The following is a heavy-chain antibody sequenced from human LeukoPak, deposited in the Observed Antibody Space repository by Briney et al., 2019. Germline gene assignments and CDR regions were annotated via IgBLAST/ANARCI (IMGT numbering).Heavy chain of an antibody. V-gene: IGHV3-30*18. Sequence: GSLRLSCAASGFTFSSYGMHWVRQAPGKGLEWVAVISYDGSNKFYTDSVKGRFTISRDNSKNMMYLQMNSLRAEDTAVYYCAKEWSRTSFFENWGRGTLVTVSS. CDR1: GFTFSSYG. CDR3: AKEWSRTSFFEN. J-gene: IGHJ4*02. CDR2: ISYDGSNK. D-gene: IGHD2-2*01.